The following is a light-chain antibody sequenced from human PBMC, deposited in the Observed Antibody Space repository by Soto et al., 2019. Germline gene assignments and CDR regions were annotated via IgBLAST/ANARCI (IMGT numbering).Light chain of an antibody. CDR2: RNN. CDR1: SSNIGGNY. CDR3: AAWDDSLSGYVI. Sequence: QSVLTQPPSASGTPGQRVTISCSGSSSNIGGNYVYWYQQLPGTAPKLLIYRNNQRPSGVPDRFSGSKSGTPASLAISGLRSEDEADYYCAAWDDSLSGYVIFGGGTKLTVL. V-gene: IGLV1-47*01. J-gene: IGLJ2*01.